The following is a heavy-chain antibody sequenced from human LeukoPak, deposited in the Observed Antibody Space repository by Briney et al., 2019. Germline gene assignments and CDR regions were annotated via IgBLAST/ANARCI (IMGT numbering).Heavy chain of an antibody. CDR2: INHSGST. V-gene: IGHV4-34*01. Sequence: SETLSLTCAVYGGSFSGYYWSWIREPPGKGLEWIGEINHSGSTNYNPPLKSRVTISVNTSKNQSSLKLSSVTAADTAVYYCARGPSRRGSGSRFGSGNNYFDYWGQGTLVTVSS. CDR3: ARGPSRRGSGSRFGSGNNYFDY. D-gene: IGHD3-10*01. CDR1: GGSFSGYY. J-gene: IGHJ4*02.